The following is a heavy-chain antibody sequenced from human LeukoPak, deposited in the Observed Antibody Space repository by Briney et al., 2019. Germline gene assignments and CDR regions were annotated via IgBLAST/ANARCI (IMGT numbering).Heavy chain of an antibody. CDR2: ISGSGGST. D-gene: IGHD2-2*01. CDR3: AKMKNPSPVVPANSFDY. V-gene: IGHV3-23*01. Sequence: QPGGSLRLSCTASGFTFSSYAMSWVRQAPGKGLEWVSAISGSGGSTYYADSVKGRFTISRDNSKNTLYLQMNSLRAEDTAVYYCAKMKNPSPVVPANSFDYWGQGTLVTVSS. J-gene: IGHJ4*02. CDR1: GFTFSSYA.